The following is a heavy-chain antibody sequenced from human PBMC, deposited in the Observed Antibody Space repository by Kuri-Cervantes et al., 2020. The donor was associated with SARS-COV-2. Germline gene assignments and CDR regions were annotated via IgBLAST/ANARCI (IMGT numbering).Heavy chain of an antibody. CDR1: GLTFRSYS. V-gene: IGHV3-21*01. CDR2: ISSSSSYI. CDR3: ARAGVAGTYVGNDAFDI. J-gene: IGHJ3*02. Sequence: GGSLRLSCAASGLTFRSYSMNWVRQAPGKGLEWVSSISSSSSYIYYADSVKGRFTISRDNAKNSLYLQMNSLRAEDTAVYYCARAGVAGTYVGNDAFDIWGQGAMVTVSS. D-gene: IGHD6-19*01.